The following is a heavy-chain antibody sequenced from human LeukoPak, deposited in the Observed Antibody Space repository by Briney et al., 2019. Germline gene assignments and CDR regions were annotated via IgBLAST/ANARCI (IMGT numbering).Heavy chain of an antibody. CDR3: ARENYDSSGYYPRGFDY. D-gene: IGHD3-22*01. J-gene: IGHJ4*02. Sequence: GSLRLSCAASGFTFSSYSMNWVRQAPGKGLEWVSSISSSSSYIYYADSVKGRFTISRDNAKNSLYLQMNSPRAEDTAVYYCARENYDSSGYYPRGFDYWGQGTLVTVSS. CDR1: GFTFSSYS. CDR2: ISSSSSYI. V-gene: IGHV3-21*04.